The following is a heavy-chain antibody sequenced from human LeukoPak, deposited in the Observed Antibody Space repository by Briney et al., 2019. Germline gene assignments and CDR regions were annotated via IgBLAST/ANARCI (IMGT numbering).Heavy chain of an antibody. Sequence: GASVKVSCKASGGTFSSYAISWVRQAPGQGLEWMGGIIPIFGTANYAQKFQGRVTITTDESTSTAYMELSSLRSEDTAAYYCARASRDIVVVPAAITHDAFDIWGQGTMVTVSS. V-gene: IGHV1-69*05. D-gene: IGHD2-2*02. CDR3: ARASRDIVVVPAAITHDAFDI. J-gene: IGHJ3*02. CDR2: IIPIFGTA. CDR1: GGTFSSYA.